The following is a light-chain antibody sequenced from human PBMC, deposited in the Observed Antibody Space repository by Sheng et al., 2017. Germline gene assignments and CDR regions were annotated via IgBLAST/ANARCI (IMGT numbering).Light chain of an antibody. CDR2: DAS. V-gene: IGKV3-11*01. CDR1: QSVSSY. J-gene: IGKJ1*01. CDR3: QQRNYWPGT. Sequence: EIVLTQSPATLSLSPGERATLSCRASQSVSSYLAWYQQKPGQAPRLLIYDASNRATGIPARFSGSGSGTDFTLTISSLESEDFAVYYCQQRNYWPGTFGQGTKVEIK.